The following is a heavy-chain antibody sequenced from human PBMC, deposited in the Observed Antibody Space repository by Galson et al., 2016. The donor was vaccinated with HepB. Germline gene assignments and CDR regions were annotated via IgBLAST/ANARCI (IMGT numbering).Heavy chain of an antibody. CDR1: GGSLSGYC. D-gene: IGHD3-16*01. V-gene: IGHV4-34*01. Sequence: SETLSLTCAVSGGSLSGYCWSWLRQPPGKRLEWIGDINHTGSTNINSPLKSRVTISVDTSKTQFSLKLTSVTAADTAVYYCARRPERWASSLGWFDPWGQGTLVTVSS. CDR2: INHTGST. J-gene: IGHJ5*02. CDR3: ARRPERWASSLGWFDP.